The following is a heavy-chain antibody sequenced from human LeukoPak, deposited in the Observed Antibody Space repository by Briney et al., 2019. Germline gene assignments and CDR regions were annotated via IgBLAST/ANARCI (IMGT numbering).Heavy chain of an antibody. CDR1: GFTFSSYA. V-gene: IGHV3-23*01. CDR3: AKGLWFGEAHLYYFDY. D-gene: IGHD3-10*01. J-gene: IGHJ4*02. CDR2: ISGSGGST. Sequence: PGGSLRLSCAASGFTFSSYAMSWVRQAPGKGLEWVPAISGSGGSTYYADSVKGRFTISRDNSKNTLYLQMNSLRAEDTAVYYCAKGLWFGEAHLYYFDYWGQGTLVTVSS.